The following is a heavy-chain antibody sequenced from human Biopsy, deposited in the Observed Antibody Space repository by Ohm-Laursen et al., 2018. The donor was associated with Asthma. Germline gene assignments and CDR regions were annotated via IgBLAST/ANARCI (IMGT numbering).Heavy chain of an antibody. CDR2: IYYSGST. Sequence: SQTLSLTCIVSYGTITSGGYYWTCTRQHPGKGLEWTGFIYYSGSTYYNPSLKSRVSISINTSKNQYILKLSSVTAADTAVYYCARDFVDSAMDYFDYWGQGTLVTVSS. CDR3: ARDFVDSAMDYFDY. CDR1: YGTITSGGYY. J-gene: IGHJ4*02. V-gene: IGHV4-31*03. D-gene: IGHD5-18*01.